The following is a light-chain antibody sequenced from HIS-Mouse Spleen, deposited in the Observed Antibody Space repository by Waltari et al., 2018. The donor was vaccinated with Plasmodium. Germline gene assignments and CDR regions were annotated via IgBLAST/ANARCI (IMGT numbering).Light chain of an antibody. CDR1: SSDVGGYHY. J-gene: IGLJ3*02. V-gene: IGLV2-14*01. CDR3: SSYTSSSTPWV. CDR2: EVS. Sequence: QSALTQPASVSGSPGQSITISCTGPSSDVGGYHYVSWYQQHPGKAPKLMIYEVSNRPSGVSNRFSGSKSGNTASLTISGLQAEDEADYYCSSYTSSSTPWVFGGGTKLTVL.